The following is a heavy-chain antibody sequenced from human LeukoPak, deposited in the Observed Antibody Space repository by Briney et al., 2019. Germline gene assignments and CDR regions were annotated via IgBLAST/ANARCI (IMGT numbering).Heavy chain of an antibody. Sequence: GGSLRLSCAASGFTFSSYRMNWVRQAPGKGLEWVSSISSSSSYIYYADSVNGRFTISRDNAKNSLFLQMNSLRAEDTAVYYCAREVRVTTVLDYWGQGTQVTVFS. V-gene: IGHV3-21*06. D-gene: IGHD4-17*01. CDR2: ISSSSSYI. CDR3: AREVRVTTVLDY. J-gene: IGHJ4*02. CDR1: GFTFSSYR.